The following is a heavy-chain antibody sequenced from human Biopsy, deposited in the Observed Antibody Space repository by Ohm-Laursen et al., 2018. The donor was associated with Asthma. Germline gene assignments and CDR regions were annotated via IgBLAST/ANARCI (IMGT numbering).Heavy chain of an antibody. CDR3: AKRRGYSGHDNDY. V-gene: IGHV3-30*18. D-gene: IGHD5-12*01. CDR2: ISYDGNHK. J-gene: IGHJ4*02. Sequence: SLRLSCAAAGFMFRSFGMHWVRQAPGKGLEWVAVISYDGNHKFYEDSVKGRFTISRDNSKNTLYLRMNSLRTEDTAVYYCAKRRGYSGHDNDYWGQGTLVIVSS. CDR1: GFMFRSFG.